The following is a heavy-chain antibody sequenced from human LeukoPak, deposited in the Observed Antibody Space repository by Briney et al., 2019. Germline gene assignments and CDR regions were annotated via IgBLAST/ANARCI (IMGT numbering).Heavy chain of an antibody. J-gene: IGHJ1*01. V-gene: IGHV4-61*01. D-gene: IGHD2-2*01. Sequence: SETLSLTCTVSGGSVSSGNYYWSWIRQPPGKGLEWIGYIYYSGSTNYNPSLKSRVTISVDTSNNQFSLKLSSVTAADTAVYYCARGYCSSRICFQYFHHWGQGTLVTVSS. CDR2: IYYSGST. CDR3: ARGYCSSRICFQYFHH. CDR1: GGSVSSGNYY.